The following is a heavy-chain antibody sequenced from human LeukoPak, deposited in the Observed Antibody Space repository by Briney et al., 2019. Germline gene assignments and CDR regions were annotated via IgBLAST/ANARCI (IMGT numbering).Heavy chain of an antibody. CDR1: GFTFSGYA. D-gene: IGHD5-12*01. CDR3: ARESGAYGGYPLDYFDY. Sequence: PGGSLRLSCVASGFTFSGYAMSWVRQAPGQGLAWVSAISGSGGSTYYADSVKGRFTISRDNAKNSLYLQMNSLRAEDTAVYYCARESGAYGGYPLDYFDYWGQGTLVTVSS. V-gene: IGHV3-23*01. CDR2: ISGSGGST. J-gene: IGHJ4*02.